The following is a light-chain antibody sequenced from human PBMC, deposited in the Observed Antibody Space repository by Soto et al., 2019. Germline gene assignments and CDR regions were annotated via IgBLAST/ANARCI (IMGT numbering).Light chain of an antibody. V-gene: IGLV2-14*03. CDR2: DVN. CDR3: CSYSGSNTIVV. J-gene: IGLJ2*01. CDR1: SSDVGGYNF. Sequence: QSVLTQPASVSGSPGQSITISCTGTSSDVGGYNFVSWYQQHPGKAPRLMIFDVNNRPSGVSTRFSGSKSGNTASLTISGLQAEDEADYYCCSYSGSNTIVVFGGGTKLT.